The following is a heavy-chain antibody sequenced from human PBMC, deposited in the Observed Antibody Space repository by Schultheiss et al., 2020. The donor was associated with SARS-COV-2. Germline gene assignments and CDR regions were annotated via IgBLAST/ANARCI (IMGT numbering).Heavy chain of an antibody. V-gene: IGHV4-59*12. Sequence: SETLSLTCAVYGGSFSGYYWSWIRQPPGKGLEWIGYIYYSGNTKYNPSLKSRVSMSVDTSKNQFSLKLSSVTAADTAVYYCARGNVVVTHWYFDLWGRGTLVTVSS. CDR1: GGSFSGYY. CDR2: IYYSGNT. J-gene: IGHJ2*01. D-gene: IGHD2-21*02. CDR3: ARGNVVVTHWYFDL.